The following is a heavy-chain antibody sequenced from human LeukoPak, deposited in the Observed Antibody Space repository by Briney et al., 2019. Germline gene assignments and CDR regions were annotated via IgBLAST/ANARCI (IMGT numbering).Heavy chain of an antibody. CDR2: IYHSGST. D-gene: IGHD3-10*01. Sequence: PSETLSLTCAVSGYSISSGYYRGWIRQPPGQGLEWIGSIYHSGSTYYNPSLKSRVTISVDTSKNQFSLKLSSVTAADTAVYYCARHKLLWFGELFQGNAFDIWGQGTMVTVSS. CDR3: ARHKLLWFGELFQGNAFDI. CDR1: GYSISSGYY. J-gene: IGHJ3*02. V-gene: IGHV4-38-2*01.